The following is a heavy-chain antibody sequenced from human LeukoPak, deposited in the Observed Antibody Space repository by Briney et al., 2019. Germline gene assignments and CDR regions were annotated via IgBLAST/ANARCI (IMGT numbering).Heavy chain of an antibody. J-gene: IGHJ4*02. D-gene: IGHD4-23*01. CDR3: ARDYDDNSRCFGY. CDR2: ISAYSGHT. Sequence: ASVKVSCKTSGFTFTTYGTNWVRQAPGQGLEWMGWISAYSGHTNYEQSLQGRVTMTRDTSTSTAYMELRSLRSDDTAVYYCARDYDDNSRCFGYWGQGTLVTVPS. V-gene: IGHV1-18*01. CDR1: GFTFTTYG.